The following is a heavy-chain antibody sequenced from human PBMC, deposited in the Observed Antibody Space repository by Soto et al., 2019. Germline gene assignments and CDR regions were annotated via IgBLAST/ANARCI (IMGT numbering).Heavy chain of an antibody. CDR2: INPSGGST. CDR1: GYTFTSYY. J-gene: IGHJ6*02. D-gene: IGHD3-10*01. V-gene: IGHV1-46*01. Sequence: ASVKVSCKASGYTFTSYYMHWVRQAPGQGLEWMGIINPSGGSTSYAQKFQGRVTMTRDTSTSTVYMELSSLRSEDTAVYYCAIPLIGTSGAPEYYYGMDVWGQGTTVTVSS. CDR3: AIPLIGTSGAPEYYYGMDV.